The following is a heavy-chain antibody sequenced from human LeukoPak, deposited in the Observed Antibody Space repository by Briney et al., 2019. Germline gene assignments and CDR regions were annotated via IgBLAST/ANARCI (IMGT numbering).Heavy chain of an antibody. CDR1: GGSFNSYY. CDR2: IYYTGST. D-gene: IGHD6-6*01. J-gene: IGHJ4*02. V-gene: IGHV4-59*01. CDR3: ARGGSRQISSSDFDY. Sequence: PSETLSLTCTVSGGSFNSYYWNWIRQPPGKGLEWIGYIYYTGSTNYNPSLKSRVTISVDTSKNQFSLKPSSVTAADTAVYYCARGGSRQISSSDFDYWGQGTLVTVSS.